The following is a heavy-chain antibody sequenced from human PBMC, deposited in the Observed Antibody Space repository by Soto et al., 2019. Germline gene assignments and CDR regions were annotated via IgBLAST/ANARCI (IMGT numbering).Heavy chain of an antibody. CDR3: ARGGVSTRTFDY. D-gene: IGHD3-3*01. CDR1: GYNFAGYW. CDR2: IYPSDSDT. J-gene: IGHJ4*02. V-gene: IGHV5-51*01. Sequence: PXESLKISGKGSGYNFAGYWIALVRQMPGKGLELMGIIYPSDSDTRYRPSFQGQVTISADKSISSAYLQWSSLRASDTAMYYCARGGVSTRTFDYWGQGTPVTAPQ.